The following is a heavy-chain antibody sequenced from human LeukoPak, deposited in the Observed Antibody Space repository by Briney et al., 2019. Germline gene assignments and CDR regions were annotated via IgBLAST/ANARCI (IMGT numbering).Heavy chain of an antibody. Sequence: GGSLRLSCAASGFTFSSYWMSWVRQAPGKGLEWVANIKQDGSEKYYVDSVKGRFTISRDNAKNSLYLQMNSLRAEDTAVYYCARARGYYGSGSYTNYYGMDVWGQGTTVTVSS. CDR3: ARARGYYGSGSYTNYYGMDV. CDR2: IKQDGSEK. CDR1: GFTFSSYW. V-gene: IGHV3-7*01. D-gene: IGHD3-10*01. J-gene: IGHJ6*02.